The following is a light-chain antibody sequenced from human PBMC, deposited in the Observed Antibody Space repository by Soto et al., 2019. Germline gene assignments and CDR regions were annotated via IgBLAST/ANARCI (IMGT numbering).Light chain of an antibody. J-gene: IGKJ4*01. CDR3: KKYASSPLT. V-gene: IGKV3-20*01. CDR1: QSVGRNF. Sequence: EIVLTQSPGTLSLSPGERATLSCRASQSVGRNFLAWYQQKAGQAPRLLIHGASSRATGIPDRFRGSGSGKNSSLTISRLEPEDFALYYGKKYASSPLTFGGGTKGE. CDR2: GAS.